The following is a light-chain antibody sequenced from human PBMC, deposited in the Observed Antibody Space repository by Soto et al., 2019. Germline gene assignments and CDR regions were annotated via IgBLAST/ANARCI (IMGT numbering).Light chain of an antibody. Sequence: QSALTQPRSVSGSPGQSVTISCTGTSSDVGGYNYVSWYQQHPGKAPKLMIYDVSKRPSGVPDRFSGSKSGNTASLTISGLQAEDEADYYCQSFDTGLTGPILGIGTKLTVL. J-gene: IGLJ2*01. CDR2: DVS. V-gene: IGLV2-11*01. CDR1: SSDVGGYNY. CDR3: QSFDTGLTGPI.